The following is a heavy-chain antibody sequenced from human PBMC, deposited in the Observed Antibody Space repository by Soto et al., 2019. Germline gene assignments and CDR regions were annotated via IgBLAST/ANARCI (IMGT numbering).Heavy chain of an antibody. CDR1: GYTFTSYG. J-gene: IGHJ6*02. CDR3: ARDWWSYDGVEYYCYGMDV. V-gene: IGHV1-18*01. Sequence: GASVKVSCKASGYTFTSYGISWVRQAPGQGLEWMGWISAYNGNTNYAQKLQGRVTMTTDTSTSTAYMELRSLRSDDTAVYYCARDWWSYDGVEYYCYGMDVWGQGTTVIVSS. CDR2: ISAYNGNT. D-gene: IGHD3-16*01.